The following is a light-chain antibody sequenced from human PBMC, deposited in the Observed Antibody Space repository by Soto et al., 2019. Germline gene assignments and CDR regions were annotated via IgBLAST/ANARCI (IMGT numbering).Light chain of an antibody. CDR2: AAS. J-gene: IGKJ1*01. CDR1: QSISSY. Sequence: DIQMTQSPSSLSASVGDRVTITCRARQSISSYLNWYQQKPGKAPKVLIYAASSLQSGVPSRLNGSGSGTDFTLTISSLQPEDFATYYCQQCYSTPRTFGQWTKVEI. V-gene: IGKV1-39*01. CDR3: QQCYSTPRT.